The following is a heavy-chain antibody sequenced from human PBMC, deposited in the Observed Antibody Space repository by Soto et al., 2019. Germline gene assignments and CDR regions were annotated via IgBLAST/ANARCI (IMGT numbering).Heavy chain of an antibody. V-gene: IGHV3-23*01. CDR1: GFTFSSFV. CDR3: TKASSDRHHMDV. CDR2: ITSTGGDT. Sequence: XESLILSCAASGFTFSSFVWSWFRQTPGKGLEWVSTITSTGGDTYYTDSVKGRFTISRDNSKNTLYLHMSSLRAEDTALYYCTKASSDRHHMDVWGQGTTVTVSS. J-gene: IGHJ6*02.